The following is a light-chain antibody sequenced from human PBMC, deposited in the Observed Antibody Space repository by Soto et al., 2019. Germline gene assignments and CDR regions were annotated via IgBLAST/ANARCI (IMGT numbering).Light chain of an antibody. CDR3: QQYNTLPRT. CDR1: QGLNTY. J-gene: IGKJ1*01. Sequence: DIQMTQSPSSLSASVGDRVTITCRASQGLNTYLAWIQQKPGKAPKSLIYAAFRWHTGVPSRFSGNASGTDFTLTISSLQPEDFATYYCQQYNTLPRTFGQGTKVEIK. V-gene: IGKV1-16*01. CDR2: AAF.